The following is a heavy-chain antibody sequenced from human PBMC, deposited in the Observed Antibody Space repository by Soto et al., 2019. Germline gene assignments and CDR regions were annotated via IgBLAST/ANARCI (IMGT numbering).Heavy chain of an antibody. CDR1: GFTFSNYA. V-gene: IGHV3-23*01. CDR3: ALRKTGSYFDY. Sequence: GGSLRLSCAGSGFTFSNYAMSWGRQAPGTGLEWVLGIGASGAGTYYAGSVKGRFTISRDNSKNTLHLQMNSLRAEDTAVYYCALRKTGSYFDYWGQGALVTVSS. CDR2: IGASGAGT. D-gene: IGHD1-26*01. J-gene: IGHJ4*02.